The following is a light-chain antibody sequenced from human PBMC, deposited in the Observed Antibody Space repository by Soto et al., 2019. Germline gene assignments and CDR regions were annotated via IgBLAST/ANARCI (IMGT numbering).Light chain of an antibody. CDR3: CSYAGSNTFV. CDR1: NSDVGNYNL. J-gene: IGLJ1*01. Sequence: QSVLTQPASVSGSPGQSITISCTGTNSDVGNYNLVSWYQQHPGKAPKPIIYEGSKRPSGVSNRFSGSKSGNTASLTISGLQAEDEADYYCCSYAGSNTFVFGTGTKLTVL. V-gene: IGLV2-23*01. CDR2: EGS.